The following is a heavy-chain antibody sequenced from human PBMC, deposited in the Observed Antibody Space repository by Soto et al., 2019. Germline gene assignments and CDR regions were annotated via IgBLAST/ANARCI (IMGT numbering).Heavy chain of an antibody. J-gene: IGHJ4*02. CDR1: GFTFSSYW. V-gene: IGHV3-7*01. CDR2: IKQDGSEK. D-gene: IGHD3-3*01. CDR3: ARTGGEKRLRFLGGLFSYYFDY. Sequence: PGGSLRLSCAASGFTFSSYWMSWVRQAPGKGLEWVANIKQDGSEKYYVDSVKGRFTISRDNAKNSLYLQMNSLRAEDTAVYYCARTGGEKRLRFLGGLFSYYFDYGGQGTLVTVSS.